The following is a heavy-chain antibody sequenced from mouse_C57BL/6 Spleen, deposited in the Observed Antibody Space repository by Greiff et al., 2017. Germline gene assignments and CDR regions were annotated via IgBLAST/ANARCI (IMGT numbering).Heavy chain of an antibody. D-gene: IGHD3-2*02. CDR1: GYTFTSYW. CDR2: INPSNGGT. J-gene: IGHJ4*01. CDR3: AKDSSGYVGGAMDY. Sequence: QVQLQQSGTELVKPGASVKLSCKASGYTFTSYWMHWVKQRPGQGLEWIGNINPSNGGTNYNEKFKSKATLTVAKSASTAYMQLSSLTSEDSAVYYCAKDSSGYVGGAMDYWGQGTSVTVSS. V-gene: IGHV1-53*01.